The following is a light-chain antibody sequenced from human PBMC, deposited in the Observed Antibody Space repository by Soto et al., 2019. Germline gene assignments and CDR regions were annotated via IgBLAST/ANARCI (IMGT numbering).Light chain of an antibody. CDR3: QQPTYWGFT. J-gene: IGKJ3*01. CDR2: GAS. V-gene: IGKV3D-20*02. CDR1: QSVSSSY. Sequence: EIVLTQSPGTLSLSPGERATLSCRASQSVSSSYLAWYQQQPGQAPRLLIYGASSRATGIPHRFSGSGSGTDFTLTIPGLEPADFALYYCQQPTYWGFTFGPGTHVDIK.